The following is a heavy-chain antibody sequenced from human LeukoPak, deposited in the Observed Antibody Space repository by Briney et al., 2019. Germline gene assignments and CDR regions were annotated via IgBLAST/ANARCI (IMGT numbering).Heavy chain of an antibody. CDR3: VKGRGYSGYDASLLDY. D-gene: IGHD5-12*01. Sequence: GGSLRLSCSASGLTFSGYGMHWVRLAPGKGLEYVSAISSNGGSTYYIDSVKGRFIISRDNSKNTLDLQMSSLRTEDTAVYYCVKGRGYSGYDASLLDYWGRGTLVTVSS. CDR1: GLTFSGYG. J-gene: IGHJ4*02. V-gene: IGHV3-64D*09. CDR2: ISSNGGST.